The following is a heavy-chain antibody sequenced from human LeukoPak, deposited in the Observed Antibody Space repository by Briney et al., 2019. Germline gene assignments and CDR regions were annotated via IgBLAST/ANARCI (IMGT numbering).Heavy chain of an antibody. D-gene: IGHD2-8*01. CDR1: GGSISGYY. V-gene: IGHV4-59*01. Sequence: SETLSLTCTVSGGSISGYYWSWIRQPPGKGLEWIGYTYYSGSTYYNPSLKSRVTISVDTSKNQFSLKLNSVTAADTAVYYCARDEMGDVWGQGTRVTVYS. CDR3: ARDEMGDV. CDR2: TYYSGST. J-gene: IGHJ6*02.